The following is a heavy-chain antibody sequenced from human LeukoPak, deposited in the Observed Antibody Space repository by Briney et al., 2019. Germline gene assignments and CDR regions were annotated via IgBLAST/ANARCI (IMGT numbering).Heavy chain of an antibody. CDR2: ISGSGART. V-gene: IGHV3-23*01. CDR3: AKRGVGDVGAFDI. CDR1: GFNFSTYS. D-gene: IGHD1-26*01. Sequence: GGSLRLSCAASGFNFSTYSMNWVRQAPGKGLEWVSAISGSGARTYYADSVKGRFTISRDNSRNTLYLQMNSLRAEDTAVYYCAKRGVGDVGAFDIWGQGTMVTVSS. J-gene: IGHJ3*02.